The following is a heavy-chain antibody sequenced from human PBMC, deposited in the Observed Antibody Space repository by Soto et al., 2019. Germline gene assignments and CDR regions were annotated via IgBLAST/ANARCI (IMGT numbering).Heavy chain of an antibody. CDR1: GFTFSSYS. V-gene: IGHV3-21*01. CDR2: ISSSSSYI. Sequence: GGSLRLSCAASGFTFSSYSMNWVRQAPGKGLEWVSSISSSSSYIYYADSVKGRFTISRDNAKNSLYLQMNSLRAEDTAVYYCARGIHRYCSSTSCDFLAFDIWGQGTMVTVSS. J-gene: IGHJ3*02. D-gene: IGHD2-2*01. CDR3: ARGIHRYCSSTSCDFLAFDI.